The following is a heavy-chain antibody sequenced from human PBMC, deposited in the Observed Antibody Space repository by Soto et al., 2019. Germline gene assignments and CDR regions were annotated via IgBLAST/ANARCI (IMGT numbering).Heavy chain of an antibody. Sequence: QVQLVESGGGVVQPGRSLRLSCAASGFTFSSYGMHWVRQAPGKGLEWVALISYDGSNKYFADSVKGRFTISRDNSKNTLYLQMNGRRAEDTAVYYCASSIAVAGTDINYWGQGTLVTVSS. V-gene: IGHV3-30*03. CDR1: GFTFSSYG. CDR3: ASSIAVAGTDINY. J-gene: IGHJ4*02. D-gene: IGHD6-19*01. CDR2: ISYDGSNK.